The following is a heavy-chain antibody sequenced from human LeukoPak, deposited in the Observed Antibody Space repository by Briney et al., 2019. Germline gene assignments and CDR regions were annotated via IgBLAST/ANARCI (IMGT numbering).Heavy chain of an antibody. CDR1: GYTFINYG. CDR2: ISAYNGNT. Sequence: GASVKVSCKASGYTFINYGINWVRQAPGHGLEWMGWISAYNGNTNYAQKLQGRVTMTTDTSTSTAYMELRSLRSDDTAVYYCARGRYYDNSVYYYFDYWGQGTLVTVSS. D-gene: IGHD3-22*01. CDR3: ARGRYYDNSVYYYFDY. J-gene: IGHJ4*02. V-gene: IGHV1-18*01.